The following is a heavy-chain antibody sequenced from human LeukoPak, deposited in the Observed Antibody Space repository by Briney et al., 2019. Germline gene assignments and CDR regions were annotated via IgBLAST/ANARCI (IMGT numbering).Heavy chain of an antibody. D-gene: IGHD6-19*01. CDR3: ASSQSGSGWYFPYYFDY. V-gene: IGHV4-31*03. Sequence: TSETLSLTCTVSGGSISSGGYYWSWIRQHPGKGLEWIGYIYYSGSTYYNPSLKSRVTISVDTSKNQFSLKLSPVTAADTAVYYCASSQSGSGWYFPYYFDYWGQGTLVTVSS. CDR2: IYYSGST. J-gene: IGHJ4*02. CDR1: GGSISSGGYY.